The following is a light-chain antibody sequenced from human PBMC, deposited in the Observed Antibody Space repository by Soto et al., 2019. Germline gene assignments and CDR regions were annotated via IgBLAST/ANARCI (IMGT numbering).Light chain of an antibody. CDR1: QSVRNN. V-gene: IGKV3-15*01. Sequence: EIVMTQSPATLSVSPGERATLSCRASQSVRNNLAWYRQKPGQAPRLLIYDVSTRATGIPARFSGSGSGTEFTLTISSLQSEDVAVYYCQQYNNWITFGQGTRLEIK. CDR3: QQYNNWIT. CDR2: DVS. J-gene: IGKJ5*01.